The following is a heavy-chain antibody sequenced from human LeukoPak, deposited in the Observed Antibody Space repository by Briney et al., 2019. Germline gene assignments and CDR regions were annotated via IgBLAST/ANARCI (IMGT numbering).Heavy chain of an antibody. CDR3: ARGLDDYIWGSYRYTRTIPFDY. D-gene: IGHD3-16*02. CDR1: GGSFSGYY. CDR2: INHSGST. V-gene: IGHV4-34*01. Sequence: PSETLSLTCAVYGGSFSGYYWIWIRQPPGKGLEWIGEINHSGSTNYNPSLKSRVTISVDTSKNQVSLKLSSVTAADTAVYYCARGLDDYIWGSYRYTRTIPFDYWGQGTLVTVSS. J-gene: IGHJ4*02.